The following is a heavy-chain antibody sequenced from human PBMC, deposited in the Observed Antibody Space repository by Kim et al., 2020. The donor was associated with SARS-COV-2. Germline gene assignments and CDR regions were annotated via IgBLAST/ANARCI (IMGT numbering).Heavy chain of an antibody. D-gene: IGHD6-19*01. CDR3: ASFFSSGWYGGNYFDY. Sequence: SETLSLTCAVYGGSFSGYYWSWIRQPPGKGLEWIGEINHSGSTNYNPSLKSRVTISVDTSKNQFSLKLSSVTAADTAVYYCASFFSSGWYGGNYFDYWGPGTLVTVSS. V-gene: IGHV4-34*01. J-gene: IGHJ4*02. CDR1: GGSFSGYY. CDR2: INHSGST.